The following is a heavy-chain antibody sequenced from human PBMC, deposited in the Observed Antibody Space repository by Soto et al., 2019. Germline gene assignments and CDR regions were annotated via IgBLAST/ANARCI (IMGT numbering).Heavy chain of an antibody. D-gene: IGHD2-2*01. J-gene: IGHJ4*02. V-gene: IGHV1-3*01. CDR1: GYTFTSYA. CDR2: INAGNGNT. CDR3: ARVSCSSTSCSPGDY. Sequence: ASVKVTCKASGYTFTSYAMHWVRQAPGQRLEWMGWINAGNGNTKYSQKFQGRVTITRDTSASTAYMELSSLRSEDTAVYYCARVSCSSTSCSPGDYWGQGTLVTVSS.